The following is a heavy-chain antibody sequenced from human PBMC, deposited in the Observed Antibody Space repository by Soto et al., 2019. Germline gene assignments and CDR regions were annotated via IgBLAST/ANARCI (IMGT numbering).Heavy chain of an antibody. Sequence: QVQLQESGPGLVKPSETLSLTCTVSGGSISSYYWSWIRQPPGKGLEWIGYIYYSGSTNYNPSLKSRVTISVDTSKNQFSLKLSSVTAADTAVYYCARVPRVGATWGAFDIWGQGTMVTVSS. V-gene: IGHV4-59*01. CDR3: ARVPRVGATWGAFDI. J-gene: IGHJ3*02. CDR2: IYYSGST. CDR1: GGSISSYY. D-gene: IGHD1-26*01.